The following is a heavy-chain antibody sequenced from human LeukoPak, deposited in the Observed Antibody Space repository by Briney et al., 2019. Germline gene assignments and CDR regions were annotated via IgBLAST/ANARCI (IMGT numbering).Heavy chain of an antibody. CDR2: IKQDGSEK. J-gene: IGHJ3*02. CDR3: ARDWLWYYYDSSGSQRADAFDI. V-gene: IGHV3-7*01. D-gene: IGHD3-22*01. Sequence: GGSLRLSCAASGFTFSSYWMSWVRQAPGKGLEWVANIKQDGSEKYYVDSVKSRFTISRDNAKNSLYLQMNSLRAEDTAVYYCARDWLWYYYDSSGSQRADAFDIWGQGTMVTVSS. CDR1: GFTFSSYW.